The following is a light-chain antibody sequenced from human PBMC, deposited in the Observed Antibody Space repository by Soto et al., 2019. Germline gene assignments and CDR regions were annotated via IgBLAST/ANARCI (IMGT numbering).Light chain of an antibody. CDR2: GGS. Sequence: IVLTQSPGTLSLSPGEGLTLSCRASQTVTSSYLAWYQHKPGQAPRLLIYGGSTKATGTPGRFSGSGSGTDFTLTISRLEPEDFAVYYCQQYGSSPFTFGPGTKVDIK. J-gene: IGKJ3*01. V-gene: IGKV3-20*01. CDR1: QTVTSSY. CDR3: QQYGSSPFT.